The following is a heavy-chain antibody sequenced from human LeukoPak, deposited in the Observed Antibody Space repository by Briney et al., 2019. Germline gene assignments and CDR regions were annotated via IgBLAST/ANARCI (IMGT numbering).Heavy chain of an antibody. CDR3: ARRGTTVVVDY. J-gene: IGHJ4*02. V-gene: IGHV4-39*01. CDR2: ISYSGST. D-gene: IGHD1-7*01. CDR1: GGSISSGTYY. Sequence: PSETLSLTCTVSGGSISSGTYYWNWIREPPWKGLEWIGSISYSGSTNYNPSLKSRVTMSVDTSKNQFSLNLTSVTAADTAVYYCARRGTTVVVDYWGQGTLVIVSS.